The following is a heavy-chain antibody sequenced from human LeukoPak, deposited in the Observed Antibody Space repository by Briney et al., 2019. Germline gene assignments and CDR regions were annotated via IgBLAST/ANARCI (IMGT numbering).Heavy chain of an antibody. CDR3: ARYYSSGWRRYYYYYYGMDV. CDR1: GGSISSYY. D-gene: IGHD6-19*01. Sequence: SETLSLTCTVSGGSISSYYWSWIRQPPGKGLEWIGYIYYSGSTNYNPSLKSRVTISVDTSKNQFSLKLSSVTAADTAVYYCARYYSSGWRRYYYYYYGMDVWGQGTTVTVSS. V-gene: IGHV4-59*01. J-gene: IGHJ6*02. CDR2: IYYSGST.